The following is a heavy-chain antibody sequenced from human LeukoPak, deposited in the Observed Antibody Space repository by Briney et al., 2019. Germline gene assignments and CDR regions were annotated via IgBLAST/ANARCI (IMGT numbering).Heavy chain of an antibody. V-gene: IGHV3-7*03. Sequence: HPGGSLRLSCAASGFTVSSNHMSRVRQAPGKGLDWVANIKQDGSEKYYVDSVKGRFTIPRDNAKNSLYLQMNSLRAEDTAVYYCARDRSSTSPIQLYLWGQGTLVTVSS. CDR2: IKQDGSEK. J-gene: IGHJ5*02. D-gene: IGHD2-2*01. CDR3: ARDRSSTSPIQLYL. CDR1: GFTVSSNH.